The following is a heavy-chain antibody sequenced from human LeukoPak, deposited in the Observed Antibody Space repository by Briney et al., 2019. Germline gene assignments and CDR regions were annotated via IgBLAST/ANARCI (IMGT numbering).Heavy chain of an antibody. CDR2: IIPIFGTA. CDR1: GGTFSSYA. CDR3: ARINYRPIIKFFDF. Sequence: SVKVSCKASGGTFSSYAISWVRQAPGQGLEWMGGIIPIFGTANYAQKLQGRVTITADKSTSTAYMELRSLRSDDTAVYYCARINYRPIIKFFDFWGQGTLVTVSS. V-gene: IGHV1-69*06. D-gene: IGHD4-11*01. J-gene: IGHJ4*02.